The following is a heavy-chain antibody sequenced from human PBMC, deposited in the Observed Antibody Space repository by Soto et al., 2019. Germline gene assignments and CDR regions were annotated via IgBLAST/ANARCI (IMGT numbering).Heavy chain of an antibody. J-gene: IGHJ4*02. CDR3: AKDRVITFGGVIVISGFTAPFDY. V-gene: IGHV3-48*01. CDR2: ISSSSSTI. D-gene: IGHD3-16*02. Sequence: PGGSLRLSCAASGFTFSSYSMNWVRQAPGKGLEWVSYISSSSSTIYYADSVKGRFTISRDNAKNSLYLQMNSLRAEDTAVYYCAKDRVITFGGVIVISGFTAPFDYWGQGTLVTVSS. CDR1: GFTFSSYS.